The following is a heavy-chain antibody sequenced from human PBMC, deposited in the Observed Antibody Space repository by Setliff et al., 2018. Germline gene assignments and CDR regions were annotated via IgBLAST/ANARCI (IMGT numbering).Heavy chain of an antibody. Sequence: PGESLKISCVASEFSLSDFHMHWVRQAPGKGLEWVGRVRRNTNSYATAYSASLKGRFTISRDDGKNTAYLQMNSLQSEDTAVYYCARRGVGMGMDVWGKGTTVTVSS. J-gene: IGHJ6*03. D-gene: IGHD2-2*01. CDR1: EFSLSDFH. CDR3: ARRGVGMGMDV. CDR2: VRRNTNSYAT. V-gene: IGHV3-73*01.